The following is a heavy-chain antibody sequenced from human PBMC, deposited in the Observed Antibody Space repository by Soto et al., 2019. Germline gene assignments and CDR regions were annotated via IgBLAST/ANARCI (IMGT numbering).Heavy chain of an antibody. D-gene: IGHD1-26*01. J-gene: IGHJ4*02. V-gene: IGHV3-48*03. CDR1: GFTFSSYE. CDR2: ISSSGSTI. CDR3: ARDLEWELLRASPFDY. Sequence: PGGSLRLSCAASGFTFSSYEMNWVRQAPGKGLEWVSYISSSGSTIYYADSVKGRFTISRDNAKNSLYLQMNSLRAEDTAVYYCARDLEWELLRASPFDYWGQGTLVTVSS.